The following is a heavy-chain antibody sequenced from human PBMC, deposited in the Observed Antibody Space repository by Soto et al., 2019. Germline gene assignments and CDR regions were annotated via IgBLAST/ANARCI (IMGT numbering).Heavy chain of an antibody. CDR1: GFSFDDYA. V-gene: IGHV3-9*01. CDR2: ISWNSGNI. Sequence: EVQVVEWGGGLEQPGRSLRLSCAASGFSFDDYAMHWVRQAPGKGLEWVSCISWNSGNIVYSDSVNGRFTISRDNAKNSLSLQMNSLRAEDTALYYCTKGSSTSCFSPLDHWGQGTLVTVSS. CDR3: TKGSSTSCFSPLDH. J-gene: IGHJ4*02. D-gene: IGHD2-2*01.